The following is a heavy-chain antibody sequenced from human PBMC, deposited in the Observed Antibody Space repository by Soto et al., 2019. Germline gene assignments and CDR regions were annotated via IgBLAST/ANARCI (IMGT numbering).Heavy chain of an antibody. J-gene: IGHJ4*01. CDR2: INHSGST. D-gene: IGHD2-8*02. CDR1: GGSFSGYY. V-gene: IGHV4-34*01. Sequence: LMTSETLSLTCAVYGGSFSGYYWTWIRQPPGTGLEWIGEINHSGSTNYNPSLKSRVTISVDTSKNQFSLKLTSVTAADTAVYYCARDKITGLFDYWGQGTLVTVSS. CDR3: ARDKITGLFDY.